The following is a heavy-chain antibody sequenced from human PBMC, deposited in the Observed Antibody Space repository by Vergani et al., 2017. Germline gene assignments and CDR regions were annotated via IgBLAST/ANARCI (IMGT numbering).Heavy chain of an antibody. CDR3: AHSRGTYQFYGMDV. J-gene: IGHJ6*02. D-gene: IGHD1-14*01. V-gene: IGHV2-5*02. CDR1: GFSLSTSGVG. CDR2: IYWDDDK. Sequence: QITLKESGPTLVKPTQTLTLTCTFSGFSLSTSGVGVGWLRQPPGKALEWLALIYWDDDKRYSPSLKSRRTITKDTSKNQVVLTMTNMDPVDTATYYCAHSRGTYQFYGMDVWGQGTTVTVSS.